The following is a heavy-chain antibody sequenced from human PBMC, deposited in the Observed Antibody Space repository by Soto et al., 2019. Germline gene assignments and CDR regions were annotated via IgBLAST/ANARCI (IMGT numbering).Heavy chain of an antibody. D-gene: IGHD1-26*01. Sequence: SLRLSCAASGFTVSSSYMSGVRQAPGKVLEWISSISGSGFKKYYADSVKGRFTISRDNSKSTVYLELNNLSAEDTAVYHCAKNLGVELVPLATVDWFDPWGQGSVVTVSS. CDR1: GFTVSSSY. J-gene: IGHJ5*02. CDR3: AKNLGVELVPLATVDWFDP. V-gene: IGHV3-23*01. CDR2: ISGSGFKK.